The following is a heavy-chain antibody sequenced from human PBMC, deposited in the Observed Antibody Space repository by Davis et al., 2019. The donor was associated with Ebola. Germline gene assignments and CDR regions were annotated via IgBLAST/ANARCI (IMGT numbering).Heavy chain of an antibody. CDR2: INPSGGST. CDR1: GYTFTSYY. V-gene: IGHV1-46*01. CDR3: ARDRSSSDY. J-gene: IGHJ4*02. D-gene: IGHD6-6*01. Sequence: ASVKVSCKASGYTFTSYYMHWVRQAPGQGLEWMGIINPSGGSTSYAQKFQGRVTMTTDASTNTAYMELRSLRSDDTAVYYCARDRSSSDYWGQGTLVTVSS.